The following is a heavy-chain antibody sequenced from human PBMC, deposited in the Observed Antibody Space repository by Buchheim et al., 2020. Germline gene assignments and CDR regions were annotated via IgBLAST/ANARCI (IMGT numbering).Heavy chain of an antibody. CDR2: ISGSGGST. J-gene: IGHJ4*02. CDR3: AKPGPRVHYFDTSGYYDY. Sequence: EVQLLESGGGLVQPGGSLRLSCAASGFTFSSYATSWVRQAPGKGLEWVSAISGSGGSTFYADSVKGRFTISRDNSKNTLYLQMNSLRAEDTAVYYCAKPGPRVHYFDTSGYYDYWGQGTL. CDR1: GFTFSSYA. D-gene: IGHD3-22*01. V-gene: IGHV3-23*01.